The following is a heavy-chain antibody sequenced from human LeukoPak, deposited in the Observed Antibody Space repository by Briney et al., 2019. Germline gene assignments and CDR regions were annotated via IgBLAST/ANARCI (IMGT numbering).Heavy chain of an antibody. J-gene: IGHJ4*02. D-gene: IGHD5-18*01. CDR3: AREGSVRGTGMVQVAPFDY. V-gene: IGHV1-69*04. CDR2: IIPFSGIV. Sequence: SVKVSCKTSGYTFTSYAISWVRQAPGQGLECMGRIIPFSGIVNYAQKFQGRVTITADKSTSTAYMELSSLRSEDTAVYYCAREGSVRGTGMVQVAPFDYWGQGTLVTVSS. CDR1: GYTFTSYA.